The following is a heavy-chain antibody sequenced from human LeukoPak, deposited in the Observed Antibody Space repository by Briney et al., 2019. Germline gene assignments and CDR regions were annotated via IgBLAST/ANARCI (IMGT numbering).Heavy chain of an antibody. CDR2: INPSGGST. V-gene: IGHV1-46*01. CDR3: ARDLQWTNFDY. CDR1: GYTFTSYY. Sequence: GASVKVSCKASGYTFTSYYMHWVRKAPGQGLEWMGIINPSGGSTSYAQKFQGRVTMTRDTSTSTVYMELSSLRSEDTAVYYCARDLQWTNFDYWGQGTLVTVSS. J-gene: IGHJ4*02. D-gene: IGHD6-19*01.